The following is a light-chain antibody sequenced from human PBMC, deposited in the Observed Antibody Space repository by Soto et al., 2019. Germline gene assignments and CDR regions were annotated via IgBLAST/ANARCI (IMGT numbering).Light chain of an antibody. CDR2: LGS. Sequence: DIVMTQSPLSLPVTPGEPDSISCRSSQSLLHSNGYNYLDWYLQKPGQSPQLLIYLGSNRASGVPDRFSGSGSGTDFTLKISRVEAEDVGVYYCMQALQISITFGQGTRLEIK. CDR3: MQALQISIT. CDR1: QSLLHSNGYNY. V-gene: IGKV2-28*01. J-gene: IGKJ5*01.